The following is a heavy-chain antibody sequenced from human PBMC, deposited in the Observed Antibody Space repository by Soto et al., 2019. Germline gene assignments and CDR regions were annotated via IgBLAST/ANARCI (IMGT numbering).Heavy chain of an antibody. J-gene: IGHJ4*02. Sequence: QPGGSLRLSCEASGFTVSSNYMSWVRQAPGKGLEWVSVIYSGGSTYYADSVKGRFTISRHNSKNTLYLQMNSLRGEDTAVYYCARDRPYCSGGSCYSFDYWGQGTLVTVSS. V-gene: IGHV3-53*04. CDR1: GFTVSSNY. CDR3: ARDRPYCSGGSCYSFDY. CDR2: IYSGGST. D-gene: IGHD2-15*01.